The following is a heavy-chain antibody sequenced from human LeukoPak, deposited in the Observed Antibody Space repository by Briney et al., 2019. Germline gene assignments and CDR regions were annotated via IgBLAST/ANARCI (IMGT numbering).Heavy chain of an antibody. V-gene: IGHV4-59*01. CDR2: IYYSGST. Sequence: PSETLSLTCTVSGGSISSYYWSWIRQPPGKGLEWIGYIYYSGSTNFNPSLKSRVTISVDTSKNQFSLKLNSVTAADTAMYYCARSDYGDYHFDYWGQGTLVTVSS. CDR3: ARSDYGDYHFDY. D-gene: IGHD4-17*01. CDR1: GGSISSYY. J-gene: IGHJ4*02.